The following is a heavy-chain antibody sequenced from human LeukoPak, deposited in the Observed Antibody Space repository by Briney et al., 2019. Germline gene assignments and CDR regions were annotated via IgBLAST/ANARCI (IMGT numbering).Heavy chain of an antibody. V-gene: IGHV3-64D*06. J-gene: IGHJ4*02. Sequence: GGSLRLSCSASGFTFSSYGMHCVRQAPGKGLEYVSAISSNGGSTYYADSVKGRFTISRDNSKNTLYLQMSSLRAEDTAVYYCVKESGEYYFDYWGQGTLVTVSS. D-gene: IGHD3-16*01. CDR3: VKESGEYYFDY. CDR1: GFTFSSYG. CDR2: ISSNGGST.